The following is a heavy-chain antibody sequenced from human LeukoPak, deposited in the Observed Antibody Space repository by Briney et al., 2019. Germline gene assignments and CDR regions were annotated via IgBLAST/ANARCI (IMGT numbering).Heavy chain of an antibody. CDR2: IHSGGST. CDR3: ARDLRVGAAH. J-gene: IGHJ4*02. CDR1: GFTVSSNY. D-gene: IGHD1-26*01. V-gene: IGHV3-66*01. Sequence: GGSLRLSCAASGFTVSSNYMSWVRQAPGKGLEWVSAIHSGGSTYYADSVQGRFTVSRDNSKNTLYLQLNSLRAEDTAVYYCARDLRVGAAHWGQGTLVTVSS.